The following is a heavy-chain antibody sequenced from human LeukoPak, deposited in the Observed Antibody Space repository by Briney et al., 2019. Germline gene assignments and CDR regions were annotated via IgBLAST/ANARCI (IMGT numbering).Heavy chain of an antibody. Sequence: PGGSLRLSCAASGFTFTNYVMSWVRPAPGKGLEWVSGIRGSGGRTFYADSVKGRFSISRDNSKNTLSLQMNSLRADDTAVYYCAKDSWHDQLQFIFDYWGQGILVTVSS. CDR2: IRGSGGRT. CDR1: GFTFTNYV. CDR3: AKDSWHDQLQFIFDY. V-gene: IGHV3-23*01. J-gene: IGHJ4*02. D-gene: IGHD2-2*01.